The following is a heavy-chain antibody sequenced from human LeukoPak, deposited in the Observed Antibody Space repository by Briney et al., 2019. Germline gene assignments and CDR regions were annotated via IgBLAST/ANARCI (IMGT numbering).Heavy chain of an antibody. V-gene: IGHV4-38-2*02. CDR1: GYSISSGYY. Sequence: SEALSLTCTVSGYSISSGYYWGWIRQPPGKGLEWIGSIYHSGSTYYNPSLKSRVTISVDTSKNQFSLKLSSVTAADTAVYYCARDGGQITIFGVVIISRLDYWGQGTLVTVSS. CDR3: ARDGGQITIFGVVIISRLDY. J-gene: IGHJ4*02. D-gene: IGHD3-3*01. CDR2: IYHSGST.